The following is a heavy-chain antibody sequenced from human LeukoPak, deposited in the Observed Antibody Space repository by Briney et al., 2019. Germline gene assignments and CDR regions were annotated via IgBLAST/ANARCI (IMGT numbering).Heavy chain of an antibody. J-gene: IGHJ4*02. Sequence: PSQTLSLTCTVSSGSISSYYWSWIRQPPGKGLEWIGYVYYSGSTNYNPSIKSRVNISVDTSKNQFSLKLSSVTAADTAVYYCARHEKLGQFDYWGQGTLVTVSS. D-gene: IGHD3-10*01. V-gene: IGHV4-59*08. CDR1: SGSISSYY. CDR2: VYYSGST. CDR3: ARHEKLGQFDY.